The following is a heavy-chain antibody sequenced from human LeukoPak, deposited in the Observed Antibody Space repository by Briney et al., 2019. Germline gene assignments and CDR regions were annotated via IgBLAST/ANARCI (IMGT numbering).Heavy chain of an antibody. CDR1: GFTFSSYA. CDR3: AKNSALPPPYMITFGPFDY. V-gene: IGHV3-23*01. CDR2: ISGSGGST. D-gene: IGHD3-16*01. Sequence: GGSLRLSCAASGFTFSSYAMSWVRQAPGKGLEWVSAISGSGGSTYYADSVKGRFTISRDNSKNTLYLQMNSLRAEDTAVYYCAKNSALPPPYMITFGPFDYWGQGTLVTVSS. J-gene: IGHJ4*02.